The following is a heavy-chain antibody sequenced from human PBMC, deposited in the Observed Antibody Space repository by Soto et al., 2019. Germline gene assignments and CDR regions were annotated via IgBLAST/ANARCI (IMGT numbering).Heavy chain of an antibody. V-gene: IGHV1-8*02. CDR1: GYTFSDYD. D-gene: IGHD2-15*01. CDR3: ARVAVAARPRWYNWFDP. CDR2: MNANSGET. J-gene: IGHJ5*02. Sequence: QEQLVQSGAEVKKPGASVKVSCKTSGYTFSDYDINWVRQSTGQGLEWIGWMNANSGETGYAQKFQGRVTMTRSVSLTTAYLELSSLRSEDTAVYYCARVAVAARPRWYNWFDPWGQGTLVTVSS.